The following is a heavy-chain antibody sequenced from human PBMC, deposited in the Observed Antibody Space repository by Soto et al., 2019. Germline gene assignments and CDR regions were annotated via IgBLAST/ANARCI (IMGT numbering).Heavy chain of an antibody. D-gene: IGHD1-26*01. Sequence: SVKVSCKASGGTFSSYAISWVRQAPGQGLEWMGGIIPIFGTANYAQKFQGRVTITADESTSTAYMELSRLRSDDTAVYYCARARIVGATNAFDIWGQGTMVTISS. CDR1: GGTFSSYA. CDR2: IIPIFGTA. V-gene: IGHV1-69*13. J-gene: IGHJ3*02. CDR3: ARARIVGATNAFDI.